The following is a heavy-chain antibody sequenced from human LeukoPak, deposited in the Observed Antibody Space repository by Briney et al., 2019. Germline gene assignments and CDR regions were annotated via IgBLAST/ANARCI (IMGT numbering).Heavy chain of an antibody. D-gene: IGHD5-24*01. J-gene: IGHJ3*01. Sequence: GGSLRLSCAASGFIFSSYWMTWVRQAPGKGLEWVANIKQDGSEKYYVDSVKGRFTISRDNAMNSLYLQMNSLRAEDTAVYYCARVPVWMARIFDAFDVWGKGTMVTVSS. CDR2: IKQDGSEK. CDR1: GFIFSSYW. CDR3: ARVPVWMARIFDAFDV. V-gene: IGHV3-7*01.